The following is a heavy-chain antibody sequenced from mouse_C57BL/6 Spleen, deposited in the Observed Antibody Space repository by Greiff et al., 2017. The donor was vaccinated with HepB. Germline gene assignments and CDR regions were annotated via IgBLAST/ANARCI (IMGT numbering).Heavy chain of an antibody. D-gene: IGHD3-2*02. CDR2: ISSGGSYT. CDR1: GFTFSSYG. V-gene: IGHV5-6*01. Sequence: DVQLVESGGDLVKPGGSLKLSCAASGFTFSSYGLSWVRQTPDKRLEWVATISSGGSYTYYPDSVKGRVTISRDNAKNTLYLQMSSLKSEDTAMYYCARKGTGQATRYFDYWGQGTTLTVSS. J-gene: IGHJ2*01. CDR3: ARKGTGQATRYFDY.